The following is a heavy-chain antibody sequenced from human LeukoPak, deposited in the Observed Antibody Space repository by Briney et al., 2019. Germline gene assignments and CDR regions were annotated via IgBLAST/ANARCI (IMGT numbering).Heavy chain of an antibody. D-gene: IGHD3-10*01. J-gene: IGHJ4*02. Sequence: GGSLRLSCAASGFTFSSYAMSWVRQAPGKGLEWVSAISGSGGSTYYADSVKGRFTISRDDSKNTLYLQMNSLRAEDTAVYYCAKGRGMVRGSFDYWGQGTLVTVSS. CDR2: ISGSGGST. CDR1: GFTFSSYA. V-gene: IGHV3-23*01. CDR3: AKGRGMVRGSFDY.